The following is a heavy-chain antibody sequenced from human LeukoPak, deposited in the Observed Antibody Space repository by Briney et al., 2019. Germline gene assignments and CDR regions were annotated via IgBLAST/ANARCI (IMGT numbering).Heavy chain of an antibody. J-gene: IGHJ3*02. D-gene: IGHD3/OR15-3a*01. Sequence: SETLSLTCTVSGGXISSYYWSWIRQPPGKGLEWIGYIYYSGSTNYNPSLKSRVTISVDTSKNQFSLKLSSVTAADTAVYYCASSGRTGYTDAFGIWGQGTMVTVSS. CDR3: ASSGRTGYTDAFGI. CDR2: IYYSGST. CDR1: GGXISSYY. V-gene: IGHV4-59*01.